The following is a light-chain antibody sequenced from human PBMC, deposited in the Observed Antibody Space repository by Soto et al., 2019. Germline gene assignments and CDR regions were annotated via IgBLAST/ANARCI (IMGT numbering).Light chain of an antibody. CDR3: QQYNNWHFT. Sequence: EIVMTQSPATLSVSPGERATLSCRASQSVGNNVAWYQQKPGQAPRLLIYGASTRATGIPARFSGSGSGTEFTLTISSLQSEDFAVYYCQQYNNWHFTFGPGTKVDIK. J-gene: IGKJ3*01. V-gene: IGKV3-15*01. CDR2: GAS. CDR1: QSVGNN.